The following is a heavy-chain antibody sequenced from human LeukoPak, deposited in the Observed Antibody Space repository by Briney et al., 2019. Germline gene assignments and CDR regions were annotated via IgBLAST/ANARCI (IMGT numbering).Heavy chain of an antibody. D-gene: IGHD6-19*01. Sequence: SETLSLTCTVSGGSIGSDYWTWIRQPSGKGLEYIGYIYYTGGTNYNPSLKSRVTISVDTSKNQFSLKLSSVTAADTAVYFCAKYGNSGWVIDNWGQGTLVTVSS. V-gene: IGHV4-59*08. J-gene: IGHJ4*02. CDR3: AKYGNSGWVIDN. CDR2: IYYTGGT. CDR1: GGSIGSDY.